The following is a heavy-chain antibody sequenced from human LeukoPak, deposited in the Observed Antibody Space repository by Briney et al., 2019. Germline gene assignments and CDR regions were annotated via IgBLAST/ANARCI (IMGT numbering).Heavy chain of an antibody. CDR2: IYYSGST. CDR3: AIALGYCSGGSCYPDY. D-gene: IGHD2-15*01. J-gene: IGHJ4*02. V-gene: IGHV4-39*07. CDR1: GGSISSSSYY. Sequence: SETLSLTCTVSGGSISSSSYYWGWIRQPPGKGLEWIGSIYYSGSTYYNPSLKSRVTISVGTSKNQFSLKLSSVTAADTAVYYCAIALGYCSGGSCYPDYWGQGTLVTVSS.